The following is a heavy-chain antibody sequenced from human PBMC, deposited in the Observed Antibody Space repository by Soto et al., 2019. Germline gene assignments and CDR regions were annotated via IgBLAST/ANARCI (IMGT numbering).Heavy chain of an antibody. Sequence: EVQLVESGGGLVQPGGSLRLSCEASGFTFSTFWMHWLCQAPGKGLVWVSRINSDGSSTNYADSVKGRVTISRDNAKNTLYLQLNSLRPEDTAVYYCARDFEYWGQGTLVTVSS. J-gene: IGHJ4*02. CDR1: GFTFSTFW. V-gene: IGHV3-74*01. CDR2: INSDGSST. CDR3: ARDFEY.